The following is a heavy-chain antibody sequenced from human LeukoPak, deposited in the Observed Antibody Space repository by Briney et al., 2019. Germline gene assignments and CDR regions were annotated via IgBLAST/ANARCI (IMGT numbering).Heavy chain of an antibody. CDR1: GFTFDDYA. J-gene: IGHJ6*02. D-gene: IGHD7-27*01. CDR3: IRIRTGEHQYGMDV. CDR2: ISGDGGST. V-gene: IGHV3-43*02. Sequence: GGSLRLSCAASGFTFDDYAMHWVRQAPGKGLEWVSLISGDGGSTYYADSVKGRFTISRDNSKNSLYLQMNSLRDGDTAVYYCIRIRTGEHQYGMDVWGQGTTVTVSS.